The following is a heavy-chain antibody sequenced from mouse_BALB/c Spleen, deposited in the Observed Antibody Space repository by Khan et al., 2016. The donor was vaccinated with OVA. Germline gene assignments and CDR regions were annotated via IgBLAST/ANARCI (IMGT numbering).Heavy chain of an antibody. D-gene: IGHD2-12*01. CDR2: INTYTGEP. CDR3: AIKNYSYDRYFDV. J-gene: IGHJ1*01. Sequence: QIQLVQSGPELKKPGETVKISCKASGYTFTNYGVNWVKQTPGKGLKWMGWINTYTGEPTYADDFKGRFVFSLETSARTAYLQINNLKNEDTASDFCAIKNYSYDRYFDVWGAGTTVTVSS. CDR1: GYTFTNYG. V-gene: IGHV9-3-1*01.